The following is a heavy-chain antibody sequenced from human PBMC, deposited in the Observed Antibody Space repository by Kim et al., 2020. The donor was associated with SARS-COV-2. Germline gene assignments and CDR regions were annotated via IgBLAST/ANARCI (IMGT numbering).Heavy chain of an antibody. CDR1: GYSFTSYW. CDR3: ARPATYYDFWSGLHHFDY. Sequence: GESLKISCTGSGYSFTSYWIAWVRQMPGKGLEWMGIIYPGDSDIRYSPSFQGQVTISVDNSISTAYLQWSSLKASDTAMYYCARPATYYDFWSGLHHFDYWGQGTLVTVSS. V-gene: IGHV5-51*01. D-gene: IGHD3-3*01. CDR2: IYPGDSDI. J-gene: IGHJ4*02.